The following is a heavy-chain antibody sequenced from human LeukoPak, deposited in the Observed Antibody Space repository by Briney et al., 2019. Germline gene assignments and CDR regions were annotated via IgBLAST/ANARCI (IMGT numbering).Heavy chain of an antibody. D-gene: IGHD2/OR15-2a*01. CDR3: ARATSLSEYYYGMDV. CDR1: GYTFTSYG. V-gene: IGHV1-18*01. J-gene: IGHJ6*02. Sequence: ASVKVSCKASGYTFTSYGISWVRQASGQGLEWMGWISAYNGNTNYAQKLQGRVTMTTDTSTSTAYMELRSLRSDDTAVYYCARATSLSEYYYGMDVWGQGTTVTVSS. CDR2: ISAYNGNT.